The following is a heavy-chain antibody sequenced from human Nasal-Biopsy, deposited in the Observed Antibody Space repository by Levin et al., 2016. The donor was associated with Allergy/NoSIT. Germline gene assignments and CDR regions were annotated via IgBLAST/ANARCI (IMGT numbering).Heavy chain of an antibody. CDR1: ILSRHA. J-gene: IGHJ4*02. V-gene: IGHV3-30*04. Sequence: GESLKISCAASILSRHAVHWVRQAPGKGPEWVAAISHDGGDKYYADTVKGRFTISRDNSENTVFLEMSSLGPADTAVYYCARERVMMITAFPVLKYWGQGTLVTVSS. CDR2: ISHDGGDK. D-gene: IGHD3-16*01. CDR3: ARERVMMITAFPVLKY.